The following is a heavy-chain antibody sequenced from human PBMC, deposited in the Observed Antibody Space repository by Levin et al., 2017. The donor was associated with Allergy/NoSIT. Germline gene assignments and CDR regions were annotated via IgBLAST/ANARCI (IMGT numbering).Heavy chain of an antibody. CDR1: GGSISSYY. V-gene: IGHV4-59*01. J-gene: IGHJ5*02. Sequence: SETLSLTCTVSGGSISSYYWSWIRQPPGKGLEWIGYIYYSGSTNYNPSLKSRVTISVDTSKNQFSLKLSSVTAADTAVYYCARVVNIESGFDPWGQGTLVTVSS. D-gene: IGHD6-6*01. CDR2: IYYSGST. CDR3: ARVVNIESGFDP.